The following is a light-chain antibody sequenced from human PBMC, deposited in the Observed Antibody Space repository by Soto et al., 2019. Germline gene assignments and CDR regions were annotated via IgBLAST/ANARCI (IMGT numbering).Light chain of an antibody. CDR3: QQYGSSYPWT. V-gene: IGKV3-20*01. CDR1: QSVSSNY. J-gene: IGKJ1*01. Sequence: EIVLTQSPGTLSLSPGERATLSCRASQSVSSNYLAWYQQKPGKAPRLLIYGASSRATGIPDRFSGSGSGTDFTLTIRRLEPEDFAVYYCQQYGSSYPWTFGQGTKVDI. CDR2: GAS.